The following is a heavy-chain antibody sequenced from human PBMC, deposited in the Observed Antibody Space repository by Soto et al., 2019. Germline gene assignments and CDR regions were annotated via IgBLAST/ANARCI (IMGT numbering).Heavy chain of an antibody. CDR2: INPNSGGT. CDR3: AREPSRITGTTMDYYYMDV. CDR1: GYTFTGYY. V-gene: IGHV1-2*04. D-gene: IGHD1-20*01. Sequence: QVQLVQSGAEVKKPGASVKVSCKASGYTFTGYYMHWVRQAPGQGLEWMGWINPNSGGTNYAQKFQGWVTMTRDTSISTAYMELSRLRSDDTAVYYCAREPSRITGTTMDYYYMDVWGKGTTVTVSS. J-gene: IGHJ6*03.